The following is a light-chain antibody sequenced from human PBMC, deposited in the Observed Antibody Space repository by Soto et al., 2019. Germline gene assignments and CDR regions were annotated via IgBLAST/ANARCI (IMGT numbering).Light chain of an antibody. CDR2: AAS. J-gene: IGKJ2*01. V-gene: IGKV1-27*01. CDR1: QGISNS. CDR3: QKYNNAPYA. Sequence: DIQMTQSPSSLSASVGDRVTITCRASQGISNSLVWYQQKPGKVPKVLIYAASTLQSGVPSRFSGSGSGTDFTLTISSLQPEDVATYYSQKYNNAPYAFGQGTKLEIK.